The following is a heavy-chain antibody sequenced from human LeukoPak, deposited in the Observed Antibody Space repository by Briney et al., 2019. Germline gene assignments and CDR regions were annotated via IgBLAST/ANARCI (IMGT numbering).Heavy chain of an antibody. Sequence: GASVKVSCKASGYTFTTFDINWVRQASGQGLEWVGWMSPYSGNTGYAQKFQGRVIMTRNTSISTAYMELSSLISDDTAVYYCARDYGGSSRWFDPWGQGTQVTVSS. J-gene: IGHJ5*02. CDR2: MSPYSGNT. V-gene: IGHV1-8*01. CDR1: GYTFTTFD. CDR3: ARDYGGSSRWFDP. D-gene: IGHD2-15*01.